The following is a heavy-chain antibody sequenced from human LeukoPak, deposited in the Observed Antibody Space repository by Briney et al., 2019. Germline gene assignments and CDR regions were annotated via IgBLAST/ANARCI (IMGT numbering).Heavy chain of an antibody. CDR2: ISSSGSTI. CDR1: GFTFSDYY. Sequence: GGSLRLSCAASGFTFSDYYMSWIRQAPGKGLEWVSYISSSGSTIYHADSVKGRFTISRDNAKNSLYLQMNSLRAEDTAVYYCARVEQLVRDYFDYWGQGTLVTVSS. J-gene: IGHJ4*02. V-gene: IGHV3-11*01. D-gene: IGHD6-6*01. CDR3: ARVEQLVRDYFDY.